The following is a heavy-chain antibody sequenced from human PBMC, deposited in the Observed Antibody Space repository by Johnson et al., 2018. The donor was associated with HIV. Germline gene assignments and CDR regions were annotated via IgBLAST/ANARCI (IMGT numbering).Heavy chain of an antibody. CDR1: GFTFSSYA. CDR2: ISYDGSNK. CDR3: ALGGSWYAFDI. Sequence: VQLVESGGGLVQPGGSLRLSCAASGFTFSSYAMHWVRQAPGKGLEWVAVISYDGSNKYYADSVKGRFTISRDNSKNTLYLQMNSLRAEDTAVYYCALGGSWYAFDIWGQGTMVTVSS. V-gene: IGHV3-30*14. D-gene: IGHD2-15*01. J-gene: IGHJ3*02.